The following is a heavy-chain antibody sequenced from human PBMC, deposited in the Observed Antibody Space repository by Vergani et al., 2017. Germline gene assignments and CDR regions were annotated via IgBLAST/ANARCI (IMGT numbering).Heavy chain of an antibody. V-gene: IGHV1-3*01. CDR2: INAGNGNT. D-gene: IGHD3-10*01. CDR3: ASPQVRGSGSYYAPFDY. Sequence: QVQLVQSGAEVKKPGSSVKVSCKASGYTFTSYAMHWVRQAPGQRLEWMGWINAGNGNTKYSQKFQGRVTITADESTSTAYMELSSLRSEDTAVYYCASPQVRGSGSYYAPFDYWGQGTLVTVSS. CDR1: GYTFTSYA. J-gene: IGHJ4*02.